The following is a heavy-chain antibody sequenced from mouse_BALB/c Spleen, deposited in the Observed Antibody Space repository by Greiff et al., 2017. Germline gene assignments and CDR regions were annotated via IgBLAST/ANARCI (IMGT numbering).Heavy chain of an antibody. CDR1: GYSITSDYA. J-gene: IGHJ3*01. Sequence: EVQLQESGPGLVKPSQSLSLTCTVTGYSITSDYAWNWIRQFPGNKLEWMGYISYSGSTSYNPSLKSRISITRDTSKNQFFLQLNSVTTEDTATYYCARSEDGYQFAYWGQGTLVTVSA. D-gene: IGHD2-3*01. CDR2: ISYSGST. CDR3: ARSEDGYQFAY. V-gene: IGHV3-2*02.